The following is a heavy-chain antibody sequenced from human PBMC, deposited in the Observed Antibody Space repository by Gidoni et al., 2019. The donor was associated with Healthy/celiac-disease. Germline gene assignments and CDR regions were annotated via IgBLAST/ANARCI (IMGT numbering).Heavy chain of an antibody. CDR1: GGTFSSYA. CDR3: ARKALGAVAGTPLAFDP. J-gene: IGHJ5*02. D-gene: IGHD6-19*01. V-gene: IGHV1-69*04. CDR2: IIPILGIA. Sequence: AVKKPGSSVKVSCKASGGTFSSYAISWVRQAPGQGLEWMGRIIPILGIANYAQKFQGRVTITADKSTSTAYMELSSLRSEDTAVYYCARKALGAVAGTPLAFDPWGQGTLVTVSS.